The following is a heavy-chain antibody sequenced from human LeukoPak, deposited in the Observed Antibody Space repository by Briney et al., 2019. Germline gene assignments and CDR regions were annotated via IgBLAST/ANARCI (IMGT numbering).Heavy chain of an antibody. V-gene: IGHV3-30-3*01. D-gene: IGHD4-17*01. J-gene: IGHJ4*02. CDR1: GLTLSREG. CDR2: ISSDENNK. CDR3: ARVCGGLDGDGLDY. Sequence: GGSLRLSCVATGLTLSREGLHWVRQAPGKGLEWVAVISSDENNKYYADSVKGRFTISRDNSKNTLYLQMDSLRPEDTAVYYCARVCGGLDGDGLDYWGQGTLVTVSS.